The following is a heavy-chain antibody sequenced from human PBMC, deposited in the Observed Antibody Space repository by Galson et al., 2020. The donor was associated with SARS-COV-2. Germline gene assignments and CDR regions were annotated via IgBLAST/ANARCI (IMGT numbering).Heavy chain of an antibody. CDR1: GFTFSSYS. CDR3: ARLQNPYYGMDV. CDR2: ISSSSSYI. V-gene: IGHV3-21*01. Sequence: TGGSLRLSCAASGFTFSSYSMNWVRQAPGKGLEWVSSISSSSSYIYYADSVKGRFTISRDNAKNSLYLQMNSLRAEDTAVYYCARLQNPYYGMDVWGQGTTVTVSS. J-gene: IGHJ6*02.